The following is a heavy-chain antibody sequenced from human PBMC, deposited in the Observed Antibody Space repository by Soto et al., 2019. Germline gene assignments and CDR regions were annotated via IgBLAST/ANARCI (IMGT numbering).Heavy chain of an antibody. Sequence: GESLKISCKGSGYSFTSYWISWVRQMPGKGLEWMGRIDPSDSYTNYSPSFQGHVTISADKSISTAYLQWSSLKASDTAMYYCARQDVVGLRWLDYWGQGTLVTRLL. J-gene: IGHJ4*02. D-gene: IGHD4-17*01. V-gene: IGHV5-10-1*01. CDR2: IDPSDSYT. CDR3: ARQDVVGLRWLDY. CDR1: GYSFTSYW.